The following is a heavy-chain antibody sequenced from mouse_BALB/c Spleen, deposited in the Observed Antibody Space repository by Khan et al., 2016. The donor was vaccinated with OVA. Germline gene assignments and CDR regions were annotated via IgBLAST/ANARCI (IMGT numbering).Heavy chain of an antibody. CDR1: GYSITSDYA. V-gene: IGHV3-2*02. J-gene: IGHJ2*01. CDR3: ARVYGGDFDY. D-gene: IGHD1-1*01. Sequence: EVELVESGPGLVKPSQSLSLICTVTGYSITSDYAWNWIRQFPGNKLEWMGFISYSGNTKYNPSLKSRISITRDTSKNQFFLQLNFVTTEDTATYYCARVYGGDFDYWGQGTTLTVSS. CDR2: ISYSGNT.